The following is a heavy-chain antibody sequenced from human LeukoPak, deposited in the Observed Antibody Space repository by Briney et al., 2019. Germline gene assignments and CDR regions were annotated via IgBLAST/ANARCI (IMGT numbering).Heavy chain of an antibody. CDR3: ARRNCSSTSCYGSWAFDI. V-gene: IGHV1-46*01. Sequence: ASVKVSCKASGYTFTSYYMHWVRQAPGQGLEWMGIINPSGGSTSYAQKLQGRVTMTTDTSTSTAYMELRSLRSDDTAVYYCARRNCSSTSCYGSWAFDIWGQGTMVTVSS. CDR2: INPSGGST. D-gene: IGHD2-2*01. J-gene: IGHJ3*02. CDR1: GYTFTSYY.